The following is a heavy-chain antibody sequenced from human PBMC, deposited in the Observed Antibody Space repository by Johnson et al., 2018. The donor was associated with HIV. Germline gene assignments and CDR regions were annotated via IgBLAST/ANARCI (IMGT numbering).Heavy chain of an antibody. Sequence: VQLVESGGGLVQPGGSLRLSCAASEFTLSSYAMSWVRQAPGKGLEWVSAISGSSGSTYYADSVKGRFTISRDNSKNALYLQMNSLRAEDTAVYYCAKEEGLRRELFADDAFDIWGQGTMVTVSS. CDR2: ISGSSGST. J-gene: IGHJ3*02. CDR3: AKEEGLRRELFADDAFDI. CDR1: EFTLSSYA. V-gene: IGHV3-23*04. D-gene: IGHD4-23*01.